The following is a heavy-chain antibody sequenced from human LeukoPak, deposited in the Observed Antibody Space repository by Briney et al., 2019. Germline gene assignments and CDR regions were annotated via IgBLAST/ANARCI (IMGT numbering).Heavy chain of an antibody. Sequence: GGSLRLSCSASGFTFSSYEMNWVRQAPGKGLEWVSYISSTGTTIYYAGSVRGQFTISRDNAENSLYLQMNSLRAEDTAVYYCARGGGYISSWSYFVYWGQGTLVTVSS. V-gene: IGHV3-48*03. CDR2: ISSTGTTI. J-gene: IGHJ4*02. D-gene: IGHD6-13*01. CDR1: GFTFSSYE. CDR3: ARGGGYISSWSYFVY.